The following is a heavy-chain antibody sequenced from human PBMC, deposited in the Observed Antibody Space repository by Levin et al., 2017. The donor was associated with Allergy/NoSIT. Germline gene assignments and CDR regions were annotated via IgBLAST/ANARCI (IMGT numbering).Heavy chain of an antibody. CDR3: AHRSDPASTAMAYFDY. J-gene: IGHJ4*02. CDR1: GFSLSTSGVG. V-gene: IGHV2-5*02. Sequence: SGPTLVKPTQTLTLTCTFSGFSLSTSGVGVGWIRQPPGKALEWLALIYWDDDKRYSPSLKSRLTITKDTSKNQVVLTMTNMDTVDTATYYCAHRSDPASTAMAYFDYWGQGTLVAVSS. D-gene: IGHD5-18*01. CDR2: IYWDDDK.